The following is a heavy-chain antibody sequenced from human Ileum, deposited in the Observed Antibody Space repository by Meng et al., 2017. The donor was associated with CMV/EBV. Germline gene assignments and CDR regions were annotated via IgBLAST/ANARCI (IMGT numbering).Heavy chain of an antibody. D-gene: IGHD6-6*01. CDR3: ARESELLRFDH. Sequence: QIQLQQSGPGLVTPSQTLSLTCDIYGDSVSTNNVAWNWIRQSPLRGLEWLGRTAYRSKWDYEYSASVKSRITISPDTSKNQFSLQLRSVTPEDTAVYYCARESELLRFDHWGQGTLVTVSS. CDR2: TAYRSKWDY. V-gene: IGHV6-1*01. CDR1: GDSVSTNNVA. J-gene: IGHJ4*02.